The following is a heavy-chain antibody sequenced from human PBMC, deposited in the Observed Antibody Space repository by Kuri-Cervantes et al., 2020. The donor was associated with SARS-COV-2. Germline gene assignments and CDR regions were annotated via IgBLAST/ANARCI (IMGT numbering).Heavy chain of an antibody. Sequence: GESLKISCAASEFTFSNYAMNWVRQAPGKGLEWVSSISSSSSYIYYADPVKGRFTISRDNAKNSLYLQMNSLRAEDTAVYYCARDEEGGCSSTSCFLYGYGMDVWGQGTTVTVSS. D-gene: IGHD2-2*01. J-gene: IGHJ6*02. CDR1: EFTFSNYA. CDR2: ISSSSSYI. V-gene: IGHV3-21*01. CDR3: ARDEEGGCSSTSCFLYGYGMDV.